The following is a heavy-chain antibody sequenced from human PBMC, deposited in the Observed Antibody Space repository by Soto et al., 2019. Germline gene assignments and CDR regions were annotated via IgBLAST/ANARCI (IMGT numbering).Heavy chain of an antibody. CDR2: ISSSGTYA. V-gene: IGHV3-11*06. J-gene: IGHJ4*02. CDR3: ATESRTVWPDYYFDA. Sequence: QVQLVESGGDLVKPGGSLRLSCAASGFTFSDFYMSWIRQAPGKGLEWLSYISSSGTYASYADSVKGRLTISRDNAKNSLYLQMNSLRAEDTAVYYCATESRTVWPDYYFDAWGRGTLVTGSS. CDR1: GFTFSDFY.